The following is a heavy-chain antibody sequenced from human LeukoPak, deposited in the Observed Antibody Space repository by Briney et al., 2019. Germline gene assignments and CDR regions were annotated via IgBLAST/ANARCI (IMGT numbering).Heavy chain of an antibody. V-gene: IGHV4-34*01. CDR3: ARGGYSSSWYVSYYYYYGMDV. CDR1: GGSFSGYY. Sequence: PSETLSLTCAVYGGSFSGYYWSWIRQPPGKRLEWIREINHSGSTNYNPSLKSRVTISVDTSKNQFSLKLSSVTAADTAVYYCARGGYSSSWYVSYYYYYGMDVWGQGTTVTVSS. J-gene: IGHJ6*02. D-gene: IGHD6-13*01. CDR2: INHSGST.